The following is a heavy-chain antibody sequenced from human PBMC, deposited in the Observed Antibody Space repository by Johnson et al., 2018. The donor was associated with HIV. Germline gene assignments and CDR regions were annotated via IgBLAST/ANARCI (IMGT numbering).Heavy chain of an antibody. J-gene: IGHJ3*02. V-gene: IGHV3-7*03. CDR1: GFSFSRYW. Sequence: VQLVESGGGLVQPGGSLRLSCAVSGFSFSRYWMSWVRQAPGKGLEWVANIKQDGSEEYYVDSVKGRFTISRDNAKNSVYVQMDSLRVDDTAVYYCARDPDWSAFDIWGQGTLVTVSS. CDR3: ARDPDWSAFDI. CDR2: IKQDGSEE. D-gene: IGHD3-9*01.